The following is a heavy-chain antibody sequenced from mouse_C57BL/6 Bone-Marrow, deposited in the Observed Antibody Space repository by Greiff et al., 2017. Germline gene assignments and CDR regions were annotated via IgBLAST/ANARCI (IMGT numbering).Heavy chain of an antibody. CDR3: ARSGRQLRSYAMDY. V-gene: IGHV1-66*01. CDR2: IYPGSGNT. J-gene: IGHJ4*01. CDR1: GYSFTSYY. Sequence: QVQLQQSGPELVKPGASVKISCKASGYSFTSYYIHWVKQRPGQGLEWIGWIYPGSGNTKYNEKFKGKATLTADTSSSTAYMQLSSLTSEDSAVYYCARSGRQLRSYAMDYWGQGTSVTVSS. D-gene: IGHD3-2*02.